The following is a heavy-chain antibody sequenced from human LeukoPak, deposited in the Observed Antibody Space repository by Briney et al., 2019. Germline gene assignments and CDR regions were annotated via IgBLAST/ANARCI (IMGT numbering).Heavy chain of an antibody. D-gene: IGHD3-22*01. CDR2: ISSSSSYI. Sequence: PGGSLRLSCAASGFTFSSYSMNWVRQAPGKGLEWVSSISSSSSYIYYADSVKGRFTISRDNAKNSLYLQMNSLRAEGTAVYYCAFALNYDSSGYYYYWGQGTLVTVSS. J-gene: IGHJ4*02. CDR1: GFTFSSYS. CDR3: AFALNYDSSGYYYY. V-gene: IGHV3-21*01.